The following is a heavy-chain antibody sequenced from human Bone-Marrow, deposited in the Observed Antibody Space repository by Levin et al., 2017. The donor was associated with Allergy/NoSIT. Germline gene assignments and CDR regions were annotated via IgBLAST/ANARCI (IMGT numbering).Heavy chain of an antibody. CDR3: ARYLPNSSGYYDYYYGMDV. J-gene: IGHJ6*02. D-gene: IGHD3-22*01. Sequence: GGSLRLSCAASGFTFSSYSMNWVRQAPGKGLEWVSSISSSSSYIYYADSVKGRFTISRDNAKNSLYLQMNSLRAEDTAVYYCARYLPNSSGYYDYYYGMDVWGQGTTVTVSS. V-gene: IGHV3-21*01. CDR1: GFTFSSYS. CDR2: ISSSSSYI.